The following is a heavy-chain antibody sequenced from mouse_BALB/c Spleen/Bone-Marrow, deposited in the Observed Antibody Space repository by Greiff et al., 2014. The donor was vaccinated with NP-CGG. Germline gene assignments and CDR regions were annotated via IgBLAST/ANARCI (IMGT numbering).Heavy chain of an antibody. D-gene: IGHD2-10*02. CDR1: GFTFSSYA. CDR2: ISSGGST. V-gene: IGHV5-6-5*01. Sequence: EVQLQESGGGLVKPGGSLKLSCAASGFTFSSYAMSWVRQTPEKRLEWVASISSGGSTYYPDSVKGRFTISRDNARSILYLQMSSLRSEDTAMYYCAKRGAYGNFWFAYWGQGTLVTVSA. J-gene: IGHJ3*01. CDR3: AKRGAYGNFWFAY.